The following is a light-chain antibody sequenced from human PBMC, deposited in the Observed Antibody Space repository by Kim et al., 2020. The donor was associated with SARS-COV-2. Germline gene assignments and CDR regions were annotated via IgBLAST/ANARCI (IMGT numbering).Light chain of an antibody. CDR2: GVS. Sequence: SPGERVTRSCRASHPGSGKYLAWFQQKPGQAPRLLIYGVSKRLAGVPYRFTGGGSGTDFTLTIDRLEPEDFAVYYCHQYGDSQWTFGQGTKVDIK. J-gene: IGKJ1*01. V-gene: IGKV3-20*01. CDR1: HPGSGKY. CDR3: HQYGDSQWT.